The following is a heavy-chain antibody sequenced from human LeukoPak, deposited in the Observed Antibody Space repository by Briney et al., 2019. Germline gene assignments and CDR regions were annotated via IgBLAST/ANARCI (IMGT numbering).Heavy chain of an antibody. V-gene: IGHV3-23*01. CDR1: GFTFSSYA. J-gene: IGHJ4*02. CDR3: GKDKTTYNWWEVIES. D-gene: IGHD1-1*01. CDR2: ITHTGGDS. Sequence: PGGFLRLSCAASGFTFSSYAMSWVRQAPGKGLEWVALITHTGGDSYYADSAKGRFAISRDNSKNTLYLEMNDLRAEDTALYFCGKDKTTYNWWEVIESWGQGALVTASS.